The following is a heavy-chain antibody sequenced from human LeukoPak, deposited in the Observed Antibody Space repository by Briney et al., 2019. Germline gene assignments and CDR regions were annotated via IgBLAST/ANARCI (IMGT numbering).Heavy chain of an antibody. CDR1: GFTFSSYW. CDR3: AKDYGDYAGYFQH. J-gene: IGHJ1*01. D-gene: IGHD4-17*01. CDR2: ISGSGGST. Sequence: GGSLRLSCAASGFTFSSYWMSWVRQAPGKGLEWVSGISGSGGSTYYADSVKGRFTISRDNSKNTLYLQMNSLRVEDTAVYYCAKDYGDYAGYFQHWGQGTLVTVSS. V-gene: IGHV3-23*01.